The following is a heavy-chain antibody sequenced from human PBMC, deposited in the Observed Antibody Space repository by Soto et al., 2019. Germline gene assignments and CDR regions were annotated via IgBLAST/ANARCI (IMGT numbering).Heavy chain of an antibody. D-gene: IGHD2-15*01. CDR2: ISYDGSNK. Sequence: GGSLRLSCAASGVNFISYAMHWVRQATGKGLECVAVISYDGSNKFYRDSVKGRFTISRDNSKNTLYLQINSLRYEDTAVYYCARGDREDIAVVVGARPGEYGVDVWGQGTTVTVSS. CDR3: ARGDREDIAVVVGARPGEYGVDV. CDR1: GVNFISYA. J-gene: IGHJ6*02. V-gene: IGHV3-30-3*01.